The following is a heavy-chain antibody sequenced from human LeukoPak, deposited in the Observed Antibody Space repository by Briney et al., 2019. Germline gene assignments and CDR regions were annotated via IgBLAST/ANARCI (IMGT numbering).Heavy chain of an antibody. CDR3: ARDSGGTGTTFDY. Sequence: ASVKVSCKASGYTFTGYYMHRVRQAPGQGLEWMGWINPNSGGTNYAQKFQGRVTMTRDTSISTAYMELSRLRSDDTAVYYCARDSGGTGTTFDYWGQGTLVTVSS. CDR1: GYTFTGYY. V-gene: IGHV1-2*02. J-gene: IGHJ4*02. CDR2: INPNSGGT. D-gene: IGHD1-7*01.